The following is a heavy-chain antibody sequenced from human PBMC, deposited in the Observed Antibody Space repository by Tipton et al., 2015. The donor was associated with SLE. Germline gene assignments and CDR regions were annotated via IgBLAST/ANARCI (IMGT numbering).Heavy chain of an antibody. D-gene: IGHD2-21*01. CDR2: VYVSGST. CDR3: ARDWGGEALDF. CDR1: GGSISSYY. J-gene: IGHJ4*02. Sequence: TLSLTCTISGGSISSYYWTWIRQSPGKGLEWIGYVYVSGSTNYNPSLKSRVTMSLDTSKSQFSLKLTSVTAADTAVYYCARDWGGEALDFWGQGTLVTVSS. V-gene: IGHV4-4*08.